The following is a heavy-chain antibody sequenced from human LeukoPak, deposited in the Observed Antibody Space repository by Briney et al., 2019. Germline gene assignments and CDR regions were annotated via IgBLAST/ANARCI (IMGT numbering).Heavy chain of an antibody. V-gene: IGHV4-34*01. CDR1: GGSFSGYY. D-gene: IGHD3-9*01. J-gene: IGHJ4*02. CDR2: INHSGST. CDR3: ARARHYDILTGYSIPFDY. Sequence: SETLSLTCAVYGGSFSGYYWSWIRQPPGKGLEWIGEINHSGSTNYNPSLKSRVTISVGTSKNQFSPKLSSVTAADTAVYYCARARHYDILTGYSIPFDYWGQGTLVTVSS.